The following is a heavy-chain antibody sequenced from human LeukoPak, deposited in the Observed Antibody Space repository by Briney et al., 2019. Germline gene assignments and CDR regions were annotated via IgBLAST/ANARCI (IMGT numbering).Heavy chain of an antibody. CDR1: GFTFSSYS. CDR3: ARDLRIWLSFFDY. Sequence: PGGSLRLSCAASGFTFSSYSMNWVRQAPGKGLEWVSYISSSSSTIYYADSVKGRFTISRDNAKNSLYLQMNSLRAEDTAVYYCARDLRIWLSFFDYWGQGTLVTVSS. D-gene: IGHD3-16*02. CDR2: ISSSSSTI. V-gene: IGHV3-48*01. J-gene: IGHJ4*02.